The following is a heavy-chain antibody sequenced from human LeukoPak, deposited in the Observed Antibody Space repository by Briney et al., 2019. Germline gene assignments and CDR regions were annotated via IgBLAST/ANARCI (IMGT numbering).Heavy chain of an antibody. J-gene: IGHJ4*02. V-gene: IGHV4-59*11. Sequence: SETLSLTCTVSGGSISSHYWSWIRQPPGKGLEWIGYIYYSGSTNYNPSLKSRVTLSVDTSKHQFSLKLSSVTAADTAVYYCARYKFQVGATNFDYWGQGTLVTVSS. CDR1: GGSISSHY. CDR2: IYYSGST. CDR3: ARYKFQVGATNFDY. D-gene: IGHD1-26*01.